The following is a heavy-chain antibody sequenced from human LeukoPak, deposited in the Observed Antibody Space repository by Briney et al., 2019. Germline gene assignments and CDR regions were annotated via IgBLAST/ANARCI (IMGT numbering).Heavy chain of an antibody. CDR2: IKQDGSEK. CDR3: ARIRGIAAAGDY. CDR1: GFTFSSYW. D-gene: IGHD6-13*01. V-gene: IGHV3-7*04. J-gene: IGHJ4*02. Sequence: PGGSLRLSCAASGFTFSSYWMSWVRQPPGKGLEWVANIKQDGSEKYYVDSVKGRFTISRDNAKNSLYLQMNSLTAEDTAVYHCARIRGIAAAGDYWGQGTLVTVSS.